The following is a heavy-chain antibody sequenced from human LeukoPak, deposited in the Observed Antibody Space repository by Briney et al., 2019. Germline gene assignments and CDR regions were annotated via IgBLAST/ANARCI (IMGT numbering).Heavy chain of an antibody. CDR3: AKDLRSREATIPDY. CDR2: ISGSGGST. CDR1: GFTFSSYA. V-gene: IGHV3-23*01. D-gene: IGHD5-24*01. Sequence: GGSLRLSCAASGFTFSSYAMSWVRQAPGKGLEWVSAISGSGGSTYYAESVKGRFTISRDNSKNTLYLQMNSLRAEDTAVYYCAKDLRSREATIPDYWGQGTLVTVSS. J-gene: IGHJ4*02.